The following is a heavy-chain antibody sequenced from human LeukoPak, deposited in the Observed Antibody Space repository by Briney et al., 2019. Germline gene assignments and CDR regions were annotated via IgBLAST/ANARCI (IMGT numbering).Heavy chain of an antibody. CDR3: ASPIAVAANYYYYGMDV. CDR2: ISSSSSYI. D-gene: IGHD2-15*01. V-gene: IGHV3-21*01. CDR1: GFTFSSYS. J-gene: IGHJ6*02. Sequence: PGGSLRLSCAASGFTFSSYSMNWVRQAPGKGLEWVSSISSSSSYIYYADSVKGRFTISRDNAKNSLYLQMSSLRAEDTAVYYCASPIAVAANYYYYGMDVWGQGTTVTVFS.